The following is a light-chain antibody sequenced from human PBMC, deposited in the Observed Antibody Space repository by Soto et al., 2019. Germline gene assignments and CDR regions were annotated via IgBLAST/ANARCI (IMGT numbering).Light chain of an antibody. CDR2: RND. CDR1: ISNLGSNF. V-gene: IGLV1-47*01. CDR3: AAWDDSLRGVV. Sequence: QSVLTQPPSASGTPGQRVTISCSGSISNLGSNFVFWYQQLPGAAPKLLISRNDQRPSGVPDRFSGSKSGTSASLAISGLRSEDEADCHCAAWDDSLRGVVFGGGTQLTVL. J-gene: IGLJ7*01.